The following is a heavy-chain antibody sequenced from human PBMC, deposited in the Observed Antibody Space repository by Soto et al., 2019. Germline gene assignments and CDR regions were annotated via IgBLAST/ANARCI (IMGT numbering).Heavy chain of an antibody. Sequence: QVQLVQSGAEVKKPGSSVKVSCKASGGTFSSYTISWVRQAPGQGLEWMGRIIPILGIANYAQKFQGRVTITADKSTRTDYIERSSLRSEDPPVYYCAGGHIHIPYYAIDVWGQETTVTVS. CDR1: GGTFSSYT. CDR3: AGGHIHIPYYAIDV. V-gene: IGHV1-69*02. J-gene: IGHJ6*02. CDR2: IIPILGIA. D-gene: IGHD3-16*01.